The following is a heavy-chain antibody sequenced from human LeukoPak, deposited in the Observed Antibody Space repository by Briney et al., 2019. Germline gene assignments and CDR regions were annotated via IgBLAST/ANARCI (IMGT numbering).Heavy chain of an antibody. CDR1: GFTFSSYA. V-gene: IGHV3-30-3*01. CDR2: ISYDGSNK. Sequence: GALRLSCAASGFTFSSYAMHWVRQAPGKGLEWVAVISYDGSNKYYADSVKGRFTISRDNSKNTLYLQMNSLRAEDTAVYYCARDGAGVGATRLDYWGQGTLVTVSS. J-gene: IGHJ4*02. CDR3: ARDGAGVGATRLDY. D-gene: IGHD1-26*01.